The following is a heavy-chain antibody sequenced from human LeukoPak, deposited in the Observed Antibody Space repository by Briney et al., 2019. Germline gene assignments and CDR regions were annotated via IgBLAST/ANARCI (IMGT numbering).Heavy chain of an antibody. CDR3: TRDMVRGSNWFDP. CDR1: GYTFTSYG. Sequence: ASVKVSCRASGYTFTSYGISWVRQAPGQGLEWMGWISAYNGNTNYAQKLQGRVTMTTDTSTSTAYMELRSLRSDDTAVYYCTRDMVRGSNWFDPWGQGTLVTVSS. CDR2: ISAYNGNT. D-gene: IGHD3-10*01. J-gene: IGHJ5*02. V-gene: IGHV1-18*04.